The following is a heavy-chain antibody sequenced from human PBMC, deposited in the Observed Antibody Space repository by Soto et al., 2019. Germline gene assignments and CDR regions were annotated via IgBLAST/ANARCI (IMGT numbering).Heavy chain of an antibody. Sequence: QVQLQESGPGLVKPSETLSLTCTVSGGSISSYYWSWIRQPPGKGLEWIGYIYYSGSTNYNPFLKSRVTISVDTSKNPFSLKLSSVTAAGTGLYYWARITACLWYFDLWGRGTLVTVSS. CDR1: GGSISSYY. CDR3: ARITACLWYFDL. J-gene: IGHJ2*01. V-gene: IGHV4-59*01. CDR2: IYYSGST. D-gene: IGHD3-16*01.